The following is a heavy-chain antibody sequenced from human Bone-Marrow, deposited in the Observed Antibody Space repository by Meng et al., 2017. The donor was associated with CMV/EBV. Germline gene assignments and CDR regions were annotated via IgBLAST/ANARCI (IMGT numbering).Heavy chain of an antibody. CDR1: GGSFRSYY. D-gene: IGHD7-27*01. CDR3: ASSLAGDLGEAYYYYAMDV. Sequence: SETLSLTCAVFGGSFRSYYWSWIRQPPGKGMEWVGEINHSGRTNYSPSLKSRVTISVDASQKQFSLRLNSVTAADTAVYYCASSLAGDLGEAYYYYAMDVWGQGTRVTVSS. V-gene: IGHV4-34*01. J-gene: IGHJ6*02. CDR2: INHSGRT.